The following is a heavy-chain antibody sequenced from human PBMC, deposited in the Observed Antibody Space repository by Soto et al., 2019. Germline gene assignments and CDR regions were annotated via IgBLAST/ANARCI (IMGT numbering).Heavy chain of an antibody. CDR3: ARDTYIAARMSWFDP. CDR1: GGSISSYY. CDR2: IYYSGST. V-gene: IGHV4-59*01. D-gene: IGHD6-6*01. J-gene: IGHJ5*02. Sequence: SETLSLTCTVSGGSISSYYWSWIRQPPGKGLEWIGYIYYSGSTNYNPSLKSRVTISVDTSKNQFSLKLSSVTAADTAVYYCARDTYIAARMSWFDPWGQGSLVTVSS.